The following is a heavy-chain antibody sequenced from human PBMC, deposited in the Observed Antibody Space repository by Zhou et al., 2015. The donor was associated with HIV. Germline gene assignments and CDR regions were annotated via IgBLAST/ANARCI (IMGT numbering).Heavy chain of an antibody. V-gene: IGHV1-69*02. CDR2: IIPILGVT. Sequence: QVQLVQSGAEVKKPGSSVKVSCKPSGGSFSTHSISWVRQAPGQGLEWMGRIIPILGVTDYARKFQDRVTFTADTSTNTASMELSSLKSDDTALFFCVQETLEGNRWGPERERGNWYFDVWGRGTLVTVSS. CDR1: GGSFSTHS. D-gene: IGHD3-16*01. J-gene: IGHJ2*01. CDR3: VQETLEGNRWGPERERGNWYFDV.